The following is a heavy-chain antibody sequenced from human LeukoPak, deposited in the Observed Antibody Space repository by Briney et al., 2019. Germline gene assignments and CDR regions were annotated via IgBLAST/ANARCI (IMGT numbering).Heavy chain of an antibody. Sequence: GASVKVSCTASGGTFSSYAISWVRQAPGQGLEWMGRIIPILGIANYAQKFQGRVTITADKSTSTAYMELSSLRSEDTAVYYCARSYSSSLNWFDPWGQGTLVTVSS. J-gene: IGHJ5*02. V-gene: IGHV1-69*04. D-gene: IGHD6-13*01. CDR3: ARSYSSSLNWFDP. CDR2: IIPILGIA. CDR1: GGTFSSYA.